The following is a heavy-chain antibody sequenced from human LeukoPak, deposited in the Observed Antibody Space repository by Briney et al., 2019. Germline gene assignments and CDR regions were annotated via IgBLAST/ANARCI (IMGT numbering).Heavy chain of an antibody. J-gene: IGHJ4*02. Sequence: GGSLRLSCAASGFTFSSYDTTWVRQAPGRGLEWVSSIRPSGDNTYYADSVKGRFTISRDNSKNTLYLQMNSLRAEDTALYYCARSDDYNSRNVFNYWGQGTLVTVSS. CDR2: IRPSGDNT. V-gene: IGHV3-23*01. CDR1: GFTFSSYD. CDR3: ARSDDYNSRNVFNY. D-gene: IGHD5-24*01.